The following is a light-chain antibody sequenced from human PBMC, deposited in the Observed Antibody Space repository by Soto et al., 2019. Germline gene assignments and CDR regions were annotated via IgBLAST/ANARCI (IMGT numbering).Light chain of an antibody. CDR2: KAS. V-gene: IGKV1-5*03. CDR1: QSISSW. CDR3: QQYHTYPIT. J-gene: IGKJ4*01. Sequence: DIQMTQSPSTLSASVGDRVTITCRASQSISSWLAWYQQKPGKAPKFLIFKASSLESGVQSRFSGSGSGTEFTLNISSLQPDDFATDYGQQYHTYPITFGGGTKVEIK.